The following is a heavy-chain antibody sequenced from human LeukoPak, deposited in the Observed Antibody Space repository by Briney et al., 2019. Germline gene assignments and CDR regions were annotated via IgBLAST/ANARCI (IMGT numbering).Heavy chain of an antibody. Sequence: GGSLRLSCAASGFTFSSYSMNWVRQAPGKGLEWVSYISSSSSTIYYADSVKGRFAISRDNAKNSLYLQMNSLRPEDTAVYFCASGELDSLYYFDYWGQGTLVTVSS. CDR1: GFTFSSYS. J-gene: IGHJ4*02. D-gene: IGHD1-1*01. CDR3: ASGELDSLYYFDY. CDR2: ISSSSSTI. V-gene: IGHV3-48*01.